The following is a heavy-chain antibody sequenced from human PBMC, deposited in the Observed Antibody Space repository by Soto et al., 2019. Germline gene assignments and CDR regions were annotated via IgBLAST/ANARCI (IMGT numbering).Heavy chain of an antibody. D-gene: IGHD1-26*01. CDR1: GGTFSSYA. J-gene: IGHJ4*02. CDR3: AGEVEVGATRAAY. V-gene: IGHV1-69*13. CDR2: IIPIFGTA. Sequence: SVKVSCKASGGTFSSYAISWVRQAPGQGLEWMGGIIPIFGTANYAQKFQGRVTITADESTSTAYMELSSLRSEDTAVYYCAGEVEVGATRAAYWGQGTLVTVSS.